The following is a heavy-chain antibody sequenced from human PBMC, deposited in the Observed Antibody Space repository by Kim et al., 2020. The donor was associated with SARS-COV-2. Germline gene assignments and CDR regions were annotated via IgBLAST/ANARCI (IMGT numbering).Heavy chain of an antibody. CDR1: GGSISSSSYY. J-gene: IGHJ4*02. D-gene: IGHD5-18*01. CDR3: ARQNTAMVWAFHFDY. Sequence: SETLSLTCTVSGGSISSSSYYWGWIRQPPGKGLEWIGSIYYSGSSYYNPSLKSRVTISVDTSKIQFSLKLSSVTAADTAVYYCARQNTAMVWAFHFDYWGQGTLVPVSS. CDR2: IYYSGSS. V-gene: IGHV4-39*01.